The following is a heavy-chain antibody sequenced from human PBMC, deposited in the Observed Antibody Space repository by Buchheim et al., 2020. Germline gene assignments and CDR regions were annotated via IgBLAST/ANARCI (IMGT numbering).Heavy chain of an antibody. Sequence: EVQLVQSGEEVKKPGESLRISCKGSGYSFTSYWISWVRQMPGKGLEWMGRIDPSDSYTNYSPSFQGQVTISADKSISNAYLQWSSLKASDTAMYYCARLGGTGTEIYYYYGMDVWGQGTT. CDR2: IDPSDSYT. D-gene: IGHD1-1*01. J-gene: IGHJ6*02. CDR3: ARLGGTGTEIYYYYGMDV. CDR1: GYSFTSYW. V-gene: IGHV5-10-1*03.